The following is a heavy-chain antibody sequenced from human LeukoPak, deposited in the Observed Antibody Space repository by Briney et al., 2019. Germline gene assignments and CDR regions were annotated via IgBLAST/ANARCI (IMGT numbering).Heavy chain of an antibody. CDR1: GFTFSSYG. CDR2: ISYDGSNK. Sequence: GRSLRLSCAASGFTFSSYGMHWVRQAPGKGLEWVAVISYDGSNKYYADSVKGRFTISRDNSKNTLYLQMNSLRAEDTAVYYCAKGRGYSYGSQFDYWGQGTLVTVSS. CDR3: AKGRGYSYGSQFDY. V-gene: IGHV3-30*18. D-gene: IGHD5-18*01. J-gene: IGHJ4*02.